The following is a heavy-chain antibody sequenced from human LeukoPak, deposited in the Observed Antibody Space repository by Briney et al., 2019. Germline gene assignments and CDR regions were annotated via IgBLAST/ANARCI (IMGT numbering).Heavy chain of an antibody. CDR1: GYTFTGYY. CDR2: INPNSGGS. J-gene: IGHJ4*02. Sequence: ASVKVSCKASGYTFTGYYMHWVRQAPGQGLEWMGWINPNSGGSNYAQKFQGWVTMTRDTSISTAYMELSRLRSDDTAVYYCARGGLTDGSGSYYNDYWGQGTLVTVSS. V-gene: IGHV1-2*04. CDR3: ARGGLTDGSGSYYNDY. D-gene: IGHD3-10*01.